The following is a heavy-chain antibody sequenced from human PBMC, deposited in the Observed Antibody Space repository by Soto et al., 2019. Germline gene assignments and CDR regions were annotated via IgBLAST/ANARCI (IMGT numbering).Heavy chain of an antibody. V-gene: IGHV3-53*04. CDR3: ARDGPYYYASRMDV. Sequence: EVQLVESGGGLVQPGGSLRLSCVASGIPVSSNYMTWVRQAPGKGLEWVSVLHSGGDTYYSNSVKGRFTISRHDSTNTVFLQMHSLTAEDTAVYYCARDGPYYYASRMDVWGQGTTVTVSS. D-gene: IGHD3-10*01. CDR1: GIPVSSNY. J-gene: IGHJ6*02. CDR2: LHSGGDT.